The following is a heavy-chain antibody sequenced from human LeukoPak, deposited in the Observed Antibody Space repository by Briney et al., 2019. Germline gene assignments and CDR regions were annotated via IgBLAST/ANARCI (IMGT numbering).Heavy chain of an antibody. D-gene: IGHD6-13*01. CDR2: INHSGST. CDR1: GGSFSGYY. CDR3: ARGIAAAGTRFDP. J-gene: IGHJ5*02. Sequence: SETLSLTCAVYGGSFSGYYWSWIRQPPGKGLEWIGEINHSGSTNCNPSLKSRVTISVDTSKNQFSLKLSSVTAADTAVYYCARGIAAAGTRFDPWGQGTLVTVSS. V-gene: IGHV4-34*01.